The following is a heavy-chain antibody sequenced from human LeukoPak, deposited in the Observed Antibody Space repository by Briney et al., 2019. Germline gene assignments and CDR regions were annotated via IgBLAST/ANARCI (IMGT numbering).Heavy chain of an antibody. CDR2: ISYDGSNK. D-gene: IGHD3-22*01. J-gene: IGHJ4*02. V-gene: IGHV3-30*18. CDR3: AKGRWYYYDSSGPPTDLFDY. CDR1: GFTFSSYG. Sequence: GGSLRLSCAASGFTFSSYGMHWVRRAPGKGLEWVAVISYDGSNKYYADSVKGRFTISRDNSKNTLYLQMNSLRAEDTAVYYCAKGRWYYYDSSGPPTDLFDYWGQGTLVTVSS.